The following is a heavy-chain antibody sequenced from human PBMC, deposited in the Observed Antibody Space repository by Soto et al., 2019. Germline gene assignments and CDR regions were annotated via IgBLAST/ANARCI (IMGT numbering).Heavy chain of an antibody. CDR1: GFTFRDYY. V-gene: IGHV3-11*06. CDR2: ISSGGSPA. D-gene: IGHD3-16*01. J-gene: IGHJ6*02. CDR3: ARLGTLYAMDV. Sequence: GGSLRLSCAASGFTFRDYYMTWIRQAPGKGLEWVSYISSGGSPANGADSVKGRFTISRDNAKNSLYLQMDSLRAEGTAVYYCARLGTLYAMDVWGQGTTVTVSS.